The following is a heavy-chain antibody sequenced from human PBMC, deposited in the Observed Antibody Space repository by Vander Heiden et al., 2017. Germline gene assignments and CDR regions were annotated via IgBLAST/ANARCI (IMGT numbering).Heavy chain of an antibody. CDR1: GFTFSSYG. D-gene: IGHD5-18*01. CDR3: ARAPGSYGPDRYYYYGMDV. J-gene: IGHJ6*02. Sequence: QVQLVESGGGVVQPGRSLRLSCAASGFTFSSYGMHWVRQAPGKGLDWVAVIWYDGSNKYYADSVKGRFTISRDNSKNTLYLQMNSLRAEDTAVYYCARAPGSYGPDRYYYYGMDVWGQGTTVTVSS. V-gene: IGHV3-33*01. CDR2: IWYDGSNK.